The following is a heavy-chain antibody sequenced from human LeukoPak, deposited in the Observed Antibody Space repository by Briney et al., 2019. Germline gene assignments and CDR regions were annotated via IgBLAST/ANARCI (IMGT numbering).Heavy chain of an antibody. CDR1: GYSISSGYY. D-gene: IGHD2-8*01. CDR2: IFHSGST. Sequence: SETLSLTCTVSGYSISSGYYWGWIRQPPGKGLEWIGNIFHSGSTYYNPSLKSRVTISVDSSNNRFSLKLNSVTAADTAVYYCARDPNIVLMVYAPHFDYWGQGTPVTVSS. CDR3: ARDPNIVLMVYAPHFDY. J-gene: IGHJ4*02. V-gene: IGHV4-38-2*02.